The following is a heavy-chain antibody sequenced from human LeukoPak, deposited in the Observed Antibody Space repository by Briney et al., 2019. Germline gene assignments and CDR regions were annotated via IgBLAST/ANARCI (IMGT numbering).Heavy chain of an antibody. J-gene: IGHJ4*02. V-gene: IGHV4-59*04. CDR2: IYHSGST. D-gene: IGHD2/OR15-2a*01. CDR3: AIVGDGGNSGSYYFDY. Sequence: SETLSLTCTVSGGSISSYYWSWIRQPPGKGLEWIGYIYHSGSTYYNPSLKSRVTMSVDRSKNQFSLKLSSVTAADTAVYYCAIVGDGGNSGSYYFDYWGQGTLVTVSS. CDR1: GGSISSYY.